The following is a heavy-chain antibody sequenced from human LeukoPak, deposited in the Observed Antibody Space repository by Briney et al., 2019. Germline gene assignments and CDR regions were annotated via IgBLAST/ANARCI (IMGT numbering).Heavy chain of an antibody. V-gene: IGHV1-18*01. CDR3: ARWGRCSSTSCYVKDFPPDY. Sequence: ASVKVSCKASGYTFTSYGISWVRQAPGQGLEWMGWISAYNGNTNYAQKLQGRVTMTTDTSTSTAYMELRSLRSDDTAVYYCARWGRCSSTSCYVKDFPPDYWGQGTLVTVSS. CDR2: ISAYNGNT. CDR1: GYTFTSYG. D-gene: IGHD2-2*01. J-gene: IGHJ4*02.